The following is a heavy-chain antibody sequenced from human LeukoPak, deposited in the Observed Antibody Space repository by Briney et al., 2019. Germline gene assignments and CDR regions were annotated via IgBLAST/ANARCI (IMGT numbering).Heavy chain of an antibody. D-gene: IGHD2-8*02. CDR2: IKSKTDGGTT. CDR3: TRDYWSNYGMDV. J-gene: IGHJ6*02. CDR1: GFTFSNAW. V-gene: IGHV3-15*01. Sequence: PGGSLRLYCAASGFTFSNAWMSWVRQAAGKGLEWVGRIKSKTDGGTTDYAAPVKGRFTISRDDSKNTLYLQMNSLKTEDTAVYYCTRDYWSNYGMDVWGQGTTVTVS.